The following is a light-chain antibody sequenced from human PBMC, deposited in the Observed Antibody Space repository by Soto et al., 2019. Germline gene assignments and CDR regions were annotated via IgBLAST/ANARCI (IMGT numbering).Light chain of an antibody. CDR3: SSYTSSTTFV. CDR2: DVT. CDR1: SSDVGGYIY. Sequence: QSVLTQPASVSGSPGQSITISCTGTSSDVGGYIYVSWYQQHPGKAPKLMISDVTNRPSGVSNRFSGSKSGNTASLTISGLQAEDEAEYYCSSYTSSTTFVFGTGTQLTVL. J-gene: IGLJ1*01. V-gene: IGLV2-14*03.